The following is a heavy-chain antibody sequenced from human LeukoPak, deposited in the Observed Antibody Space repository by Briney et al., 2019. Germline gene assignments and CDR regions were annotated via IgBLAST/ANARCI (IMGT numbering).Heavy chain of an antibody. CDR3: AKTRYNWNYWFDP. V-gene: IGHV3-23*01. Sequence: PGGSLRLSCAASGFTFSSYAMTWVRQAPGKGPEWVSAISGSGGSTYYADSVKGRFTISRDNSKNTLYVQMNSLRAEDTAVYYCAKTRYNWNYWFDPWGQGTLVTVSS. D-gene: IGHD1-7*01. CDR1: GFTFSSYA. CDR2: ISGSGGST. J-gene: IGHJ5*02.